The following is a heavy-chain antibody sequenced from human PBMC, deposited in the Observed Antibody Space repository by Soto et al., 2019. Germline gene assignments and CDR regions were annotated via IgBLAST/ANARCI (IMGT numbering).Heavy chain of an antibody. Sequence: QVQLVEPGGGVVQPGRSLRLSCAASGFTFSDYGIHWVRQAPGKGLEWVAVISYEGSKTYYADSVKGRFTISRDNSKNTLYLQMASLRPEDTAVYYCAKDHWAAYSGYAIRNDLDVWGQGTTVTVSS. CDR1: GFTFSDYG. V-gene: IGHV3-30*18. CDR2: ISYEGSKT. J-gene: IGHJ6*02. D-gene: IGHD5-12*01. CDR3: AKDHWAAYSGYAIRNDLDV.